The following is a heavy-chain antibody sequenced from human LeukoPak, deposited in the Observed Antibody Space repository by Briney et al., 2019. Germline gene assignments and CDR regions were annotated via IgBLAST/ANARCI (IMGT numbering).Heavy chain of an antibody. D-gene: IGHD4-17*01. CDR1: GFTFSSYA. J-gene: IGHJ6*03. CDR2: ISGSGGST. CDR3: AKGYGYGDYDYMDV. V-gene: IGHV3-23*01. Sequence: QPGGSLRLSCAASGFTFSSYAMSWVRQAPGKGLDWVSAISGSGGSTYYADSVKGRFTISRDNSKNTLYLQMNSLRAEDTAVYYCAKGYGYGDYDYMDVWGKGTTVTVSS.